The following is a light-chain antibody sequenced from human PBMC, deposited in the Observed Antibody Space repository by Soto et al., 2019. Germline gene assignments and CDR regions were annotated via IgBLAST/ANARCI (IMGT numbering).Light chain of an antibody. CDR1: NSNIGRNT. CDR2: SNN. Sequence: QSVLTQPPSASGTPGQRVTISCSGSNSNIGRNTVNWYQQVPGTAPKLLIFSNNHRPSGVPDRFSGSKSGTSASLAIGGLQSEDESNYYCASWDDSLTGYVFGTGTKVTVL. V-gene: IGLV1-44*01. CDR3: ASWDDSLTGYV. J-gene: IGLJ1*01.